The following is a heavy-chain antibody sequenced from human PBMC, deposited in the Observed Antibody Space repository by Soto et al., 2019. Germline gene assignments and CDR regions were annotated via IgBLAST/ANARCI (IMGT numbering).Heavy chain of an antibody. CDR1: GGSISSGGYY. D-gene: IGHD2-21*02. J-gene: IGHJ3*02. V-gene: IGHV4-31*03. CDR3: ARVKARTWSVVTPRYAFDI. Sequence: QVQLQESGPGLVKPSQTLSLTCTVSGGSISSGGYYWSWIRQHPGKGLEWIGYIYYSGSTYYNPSLKGGVTISVDTSKNQFSLKLSSVTAADTAVYYCARVKARTWSVVTPRYAFDIWGQGTMVTVSS. CDR2: IYYSGST.